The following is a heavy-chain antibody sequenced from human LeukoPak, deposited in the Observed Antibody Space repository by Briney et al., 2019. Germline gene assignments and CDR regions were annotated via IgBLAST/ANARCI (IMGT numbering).Heavy chain of an antibody. V-gene: IGHV4-39*07. J-gene: IGHJ4*02. CDR2: IYYSGST. CDR3: ARGTVTDYY. D-gene: IGHD4-11*01. CDR1: GGSISSSSYY. Sequence: PSETLSLTCTVSGGSISSSSYYWGWIRQPPGKGLEWIGSIYYSGSTYYNPSLKSRVTISVDTSKNQFSLKLSSVTAADTAVYYCARGTVTDYYWGQGTLVTVSS.